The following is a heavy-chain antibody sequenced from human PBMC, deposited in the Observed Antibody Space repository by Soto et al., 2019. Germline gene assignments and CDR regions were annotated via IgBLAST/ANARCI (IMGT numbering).Heavy chain of an antibody. CDR3: ARDITGQIYY. CDR2: ISSSSSYI. Sequence: GGSLRLPCAASGFPFSSYSLNWVRQAPGKGLEWVSSISSSSSYIYYADSVKGRFTISRDNAKNSLYLQMNSLRVEDTAVYYCARDITGQIYYWGQGTLVTVSS. J-gene: IGHJ4*02. CDR1: GFPFSSYS. V-gene: IGHV3-21*01. D-gene: IGHD1-20*01.